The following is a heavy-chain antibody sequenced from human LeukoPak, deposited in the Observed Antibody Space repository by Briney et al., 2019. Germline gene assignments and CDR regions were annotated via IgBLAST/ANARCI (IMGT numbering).Heavy chain of an antibody. CDR3: ARFPKTYYYGSGSPIGLYYFDY. D-gene: IGHD3-10*01. J-gene: IGHJ4*02. V-gene: IGHV1-2*02. CDR2: INPNSGGT. Sequence: ASLKVSCKASGYTFSGYYMHWVRQAPGQGLEWMGWINPNSGGTNYAQKFQGRVTMTRDTSISTAYMELSRLSSDDTAVYYCARFPKTYYYGSGSPIGLYYFDYWGQGTLVTVSS. CDR1: GYTFSGYY.